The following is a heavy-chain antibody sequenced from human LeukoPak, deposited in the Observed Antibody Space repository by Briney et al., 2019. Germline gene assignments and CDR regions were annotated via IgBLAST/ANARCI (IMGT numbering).Heavy chain of an antibody. V-gene: IGHV3-30*02. D-gene: IGHD1-14*01. CDR1: GITFSSYG. Sequence: GGSLRLSCAAFGITFSSYGMHWVRQAPGKGLECVAFIRYDGSSKYYADSVKGRFTISRDNSKNTLYLQMNSLKSEDTAVYYCAKEGPTEPYYFDYWGQGTLVTVSS. CDR2: IRYDGSSK. J-gene: IGHJ4*02. CDR3: AKEGPTEPYYFDY.